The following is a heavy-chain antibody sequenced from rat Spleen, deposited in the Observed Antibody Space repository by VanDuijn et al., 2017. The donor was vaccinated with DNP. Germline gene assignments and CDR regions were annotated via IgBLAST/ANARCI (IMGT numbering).Heavy chain of an antibody. CDR3: AKGPNYGGDSDYFDY. CDR2: LNKDSSSI. V-gene: IGHV4-2*01. Sequence: EVKLVESGGGLVQPGRTLKLSCAASGFNFHDYWMGWVRQAPGKGLEWIGALNKDSSSINYSPSLKDKFNISRDSAQNTLYLQMSKLGTEDTAIYHCAKGPNYGGDSDYFDYWGQGVMVTVSS. J-gene: IGHJ2*01. CDR1: GFNFHDYW. D-gene: IGHD1-11*01.